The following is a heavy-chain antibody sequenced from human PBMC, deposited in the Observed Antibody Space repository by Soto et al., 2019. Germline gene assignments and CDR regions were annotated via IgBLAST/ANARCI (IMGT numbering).Heavy chain of an antibody. V-gene: IGHV4-4*07. CDR2: IYTSGST. CDR3: ARESYYDSSGYLALFDH. CDR1: GCSISSYY. J-gene: IGHJ5*02. Sequence: PXETLSLTCTVAGCSISSYYWSWIRQPAGKGLEWIGRIYTSGSTNYNPSLKSRVTMSVDTSKNQFSLKLSSVTAADTAVYYCARESYYDSSGYLALFDHWGQGTLVTVSS. D-gene: IGHD3-22*01.